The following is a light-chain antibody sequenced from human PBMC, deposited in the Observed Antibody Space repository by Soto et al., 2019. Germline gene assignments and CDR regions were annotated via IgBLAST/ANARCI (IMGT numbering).Light chain of an antibody. V-gene: IGKV1-5*03. Sequence: DIQLTQSPSTLSASVGDRVTITCRASQSITNWLAWYQQKPGKAPKVLIHMASSLKSGVPSRFSGSGSGTEFTLTITSLQPDDSATYYCQQYNNLSSVSFGGGTKVEI. J-gene: IGKJ4*01. CDR3: QQYNNLSSVS. CDR2: MAS. CDR1: QSITNW.